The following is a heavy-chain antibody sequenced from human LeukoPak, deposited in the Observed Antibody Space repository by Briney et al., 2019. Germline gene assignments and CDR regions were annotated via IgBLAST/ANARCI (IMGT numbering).Heavy chain of an antibody. CDR3: ASRKYYYGSGNYYNEPDY. J-gene: IGHJ4*02. D-gene: IGHD3-10*01. Sequence: SVKVSCKASGGTFSSYAISWVRQAPGQGLEWMGRIIPILGIANYAQKFQGRVTITADKSTSTAYMELSSLRSEDTAVYYCASRKYYYGSGNYYNEPDYWGQGTLVTVSS. V-gene: IGHV1-69*04. CDR1: GGTFSSYA. CDR2: IIPILGIA.